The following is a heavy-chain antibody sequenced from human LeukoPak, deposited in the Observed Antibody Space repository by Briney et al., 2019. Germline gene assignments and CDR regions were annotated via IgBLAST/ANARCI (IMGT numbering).Heavy chain of an antibody. D-gene: IGHD2-2*01. V-gene: IGHV3-21*01. CDR1: GFTFDDHA. CDR3: ARDPVVVVPAAINYMDV. J-gene: IGHJ6*03. Sequence: EGSLRLSCAASGFTFDDHAMHWVRQAPGKGLEWVSSISSSSSYIYYADSVKGRFTISRDNAKNSLYLQMNSLRAEDTAVYYCARDPVVVVPAAINYMDVWGKGTTVTVSS. CDR2: ISSSSSYI.